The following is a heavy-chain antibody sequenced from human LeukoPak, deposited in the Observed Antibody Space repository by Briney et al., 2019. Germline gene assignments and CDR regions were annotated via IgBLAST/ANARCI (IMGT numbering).Heavy chain of an antibody. V-gene: IGHV4-59*01. D-gene: IGHD2-2*01. Sequence: SETLSLTCTVSGGSISNYYWSWIRQPPGKGLEWIGYIYYSGSTNYNPSLKSRVTTSVDTSKNQFSLKLSSVTAADTAVYYCARFQPLGYCSSTSCPGWFDPWGQGTLVTVSS. CDR3: ARFQPLGYCSSTSCPGWFDP. CDR2: IYYSGST. J-gene: IGHJ5*02. CDR1: GGSISNYY.